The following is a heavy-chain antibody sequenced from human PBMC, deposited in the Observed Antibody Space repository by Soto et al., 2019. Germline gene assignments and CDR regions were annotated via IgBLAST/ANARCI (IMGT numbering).Heavy chain of an antibody. J-gene: IGHJ6*02. CDR2: IYYSGST. V-gene: IGHV4-31*03. Sequence: PSETLSLTCTVSGGSISSGGYYWSWIRQHPGKGLEWIGYIYYSGSTYYNPSLKSRVTISVDTSKNQFSLKLSSVTAADTAVYYCARDVVPTGPYDSWSGYQRPYYYYGMDVWGQGTTVTVSS. D-gene: IGHD3-3*01. CDR1: GGSISSGGYY. CDR3: ARDVVPTGPYDSWSGYQRPYYYYGMDV.